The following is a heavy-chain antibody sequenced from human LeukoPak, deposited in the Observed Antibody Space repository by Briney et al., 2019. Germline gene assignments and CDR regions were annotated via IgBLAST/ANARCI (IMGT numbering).Heavy chain of an antibody. CDR3: ARGTSSSPNWFDP. CDR2: ISGGGGTTYYA. CDR1: GFTFSGYA. V-gene: IGHV3-23*01. Sequence: GGSLRLSCAASGFTFSGYAMSWVRQSPGKGLEWVSAISGGGGTTYYAYYADSVKGRFTISRDNSKNTLYLLMNSLRAEDTAVYYCARGTSSSPNWFDPWGQGTLVTVSS. J-gene: IGHJ5*02. D-gene: IGHD6-13*01.